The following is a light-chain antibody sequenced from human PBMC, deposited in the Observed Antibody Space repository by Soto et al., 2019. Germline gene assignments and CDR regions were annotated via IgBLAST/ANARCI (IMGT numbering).Light chain of an antibody. J-gene: IGLJ1*01. Sequence: QSALTQPASVSGSPGQSIAISCTGTSSDVGGYNYVSWYQQHPGKAPKLIIYEVTNRPSGVSYRFSGSKSGNTASLTISGLPAEDEADYYCSSYTGSSTFVFGTGTKLTVL. CDR2: EVT. CDR3: SSYTGSSTFV. CDR1: SSDVGGYNY. V-gene: IGLV2-14*01.